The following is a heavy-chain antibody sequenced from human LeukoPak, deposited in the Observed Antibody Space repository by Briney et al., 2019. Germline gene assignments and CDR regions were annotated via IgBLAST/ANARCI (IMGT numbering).Heavy chain of an antibody. CDR1: GGTFSSYA. CDR2: IIPIFGTA. D-gene: IGHD3-22*01. CDR3: ARGRSYYYDSSGYSI. J-gene: IGHJ4*02. Sequence: GSSVKVSCKASGGTFSSYAISWVRQAPGQGLEWMGGIIPIFGTANYAQKFQGRVTSTADESTSTAYMELSSLRSEDTAVYYCARGRSYYYDSSGYSIWGQGTLVTVSS. V-gene: IGHV1-69*01.